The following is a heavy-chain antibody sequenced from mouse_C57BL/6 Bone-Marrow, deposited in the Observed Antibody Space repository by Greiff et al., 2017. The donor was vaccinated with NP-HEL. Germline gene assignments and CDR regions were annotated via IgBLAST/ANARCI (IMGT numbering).Heavy chain of an antibody. V-gene: IGHV5-12*01. CDR1: GFTFSDYY. Sequence: EVKLVESGGGLVQPGGSLKLSCAASGFTFSDYYMYWVRQTPEKRLEWVAYISNGGGSTYYPDTVKGRFTISRDNAKNTLYLQMSRLKSEDTAMYYCARSGSTMVTNWFAYWGQGTLVTVSA. J-gene: IGHJ3*01. CDR3: ARSGSTMVTNWFAY. D-gene: IGHD2-2*01. CDR2: ISNGGGST.